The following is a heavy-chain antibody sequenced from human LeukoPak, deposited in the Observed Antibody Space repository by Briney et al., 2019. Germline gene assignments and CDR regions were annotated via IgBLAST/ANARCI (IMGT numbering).Heavy chain of an antibody. CDR1: GYTFTTYG. Sequence: ASVKVSCKSSGYTFTTYGITWVRQAPGQGLEWMGIINPSVGGTTYARKFQGRVTMTRDTSTSTVYMELSSLRSEDTAVYYCARHGSGRYYPAEGRVDYWGQGTLVTVSS. V-gene: IGHV1-46*03. CDR2: INPSVGGT. J-gene: IGHJ4*02. D-gene: IGHD3-10*01. CDR3: ARHGSGRYYPAEGRVDY.